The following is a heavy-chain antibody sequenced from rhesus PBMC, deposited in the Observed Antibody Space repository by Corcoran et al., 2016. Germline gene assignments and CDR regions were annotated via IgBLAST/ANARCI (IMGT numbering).Heavy chain of an antibody. CDR3: ARDPYGSSYYFDY. V-gene: IGHV4-122*02. J-gene: IGHJ4*01. Sequence: QLQLQESGPGLVKPSETLSLTCAVSGYSISSGYGWTWIRQPPGKGLPWIGYISYRGSTSYNPSLKSRGTMSRDTSHDQFSLKLSSVAAADTAVDYCARDPYGSSYYFDYWGQGVLVTVSS. CDR1: GYSISSGYG. D-gene: IGHD4-29*01. CDR2: ISYRGST.